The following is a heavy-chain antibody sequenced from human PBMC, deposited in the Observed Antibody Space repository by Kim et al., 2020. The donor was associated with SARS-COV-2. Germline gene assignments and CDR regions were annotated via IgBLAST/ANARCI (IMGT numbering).Heavy chain of an antibody. V-gene: IGHV3-15*01. CDR1: GFTFSNAW. J-gene: IGHJ3*02. Sequence: GGSLRLSCAASGFTFSNAWMSWVRQAPGKGLEWVGRIKSKTDGGTTDYAAPVKGRFTISRDDSKNTLYLQMNSLKTEDTAVYYCTTDLRWNDVWAFDIWGQGTMVTVSS. D-gene: IGHD1-1*01. CDR3: TTDLRWNDVWAFDI. CDR2: IKSKTDGGTT.